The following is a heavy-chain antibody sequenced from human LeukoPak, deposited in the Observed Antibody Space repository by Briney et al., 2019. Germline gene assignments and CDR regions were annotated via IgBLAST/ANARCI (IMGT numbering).Heavy chain of an antibody. J-gene: IGHJ4*02. Sequence: SETLSLTCTVSGGSISSHYWSWIRQPPGKGLEWIAYLLDSVNTKDNPSLNSRLTLSADTSKNQVSLRLSSVTAADTAVYYCATIKRGSIYGYFDFWGQGIKVTVSS. CDR3: ATIKRGSIYGYFDF. CDR2: LLDSVNT. D-gene: IGHD5-18*01. CDR1: GGSISSHY. V-gene: IGHV4-59*11.